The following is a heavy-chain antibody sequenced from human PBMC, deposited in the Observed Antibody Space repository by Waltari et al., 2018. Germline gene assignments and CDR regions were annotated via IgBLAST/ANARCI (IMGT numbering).Heavy chain of an antibody. Sequence: EVQMAASGGTLVQPGGSLRLFCEPSGSRFISYWMTWVRPVPGKGLEWVANINQDGSERNYVDSVKGRFTISRDNAKNSLYLQMNSLRAEDTAVYYCLRDRRGADLFDYWGQGTLVTVSS. CDR1: GSRFISYW. D-gene: IGHD3-10*01. CDR2: INQDGSER. CDR3: LRDRRGADLFDY. V-gene: IGHV3-7*03. J-gene: IGHJ4*02.